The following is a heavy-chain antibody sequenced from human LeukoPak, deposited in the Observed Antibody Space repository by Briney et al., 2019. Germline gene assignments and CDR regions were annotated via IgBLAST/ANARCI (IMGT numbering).Heavy chain of an antibody. CDR2: IIPIFGTA. V-gene: IGHV1-69*05. J-gene: IGHJ3*01. Sequence: RASVKVSCKACGYTFTSYDINWVRQATGQGLEWMGRIIPIFGTANYAQKFQGRVTITTDESTSTAYMELSSLRSEDTAVYYCASGSGRDDAFDLWGQGTMVTVSS. CDR1: GYTFTSYD. CDR3: ASGSGRDDAFDL. D-gene: IGHD1-26*01.